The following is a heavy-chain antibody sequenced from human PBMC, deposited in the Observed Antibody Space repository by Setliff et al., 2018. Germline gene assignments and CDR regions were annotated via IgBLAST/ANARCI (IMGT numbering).Heavy chain of an antibody. CDR1: GGSISPYY. J-gene: IGHJ6*03. V-gene: IGHV4-4*08. CDR2: IYASGST. D-gene: IGHD1-26*01. Sequence: ASETLSLTCSVSGGSISPYYWIWIRQPPGKGLEWIGYIYASGSTNYNPSLKSRVTLSVDTSKNQFSLKVSSVTAADTAVYYCARAPPNRYSGSYEYFYMDVWGKGTTVTVSS. CDR3: ARAPPNRYSGSYEYFYMDV.